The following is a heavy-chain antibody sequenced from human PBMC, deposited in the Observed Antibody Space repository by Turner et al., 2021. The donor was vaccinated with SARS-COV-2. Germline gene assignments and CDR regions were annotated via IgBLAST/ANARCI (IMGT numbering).Heavy chain of an antibody. J-gene: IGHJ6*02. D-gene: IGHD6-19*01. CDR1: GGSISSYY. V-gene: IGHV4-59*08. CDR2: SHYSGST. Sequence: QVQLQESGPGLVKPSETLSLTCTVPGGSISSYYWSWVRQPPGKGLEWIGYSHYSGSTNYSPSLKSRVTISVDTSKNKFSLKLSSVTAADTAVYYCARHGFSGWDGGGMDVWGQGTTVTVSS. CDR3: ARHGFSGWDGGGMDV.